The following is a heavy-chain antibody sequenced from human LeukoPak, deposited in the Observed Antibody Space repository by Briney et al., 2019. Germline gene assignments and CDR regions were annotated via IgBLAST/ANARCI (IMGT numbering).Heavy chain of an antibody. D-gene: IGHD2-21*02. V-gene: IGHV3-23*01. CDR1: GFTFSSYA. J-gene: IGHJ6*02. CDR3: ANSVTASYYYGMDV. CDR2: ISGGGGST. Sequence: GGSLRLSWAASGFTFSSYAMTWVRQAPGKGLEWVSAISGGGGSTYYADSVKGRFTISRDNSKNTLYLQMNSLRAEDTAVYYCANSVTASYYYGMDVWGQGTTVTVPS.